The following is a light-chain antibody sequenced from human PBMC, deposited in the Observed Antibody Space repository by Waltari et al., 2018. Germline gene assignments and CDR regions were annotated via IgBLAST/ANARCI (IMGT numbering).Light chain of an antibody. CDR3: CSYAGSTTFYV. J-gene: IGLJ1*01. V-gene: IGLV2-23*01. CDR1: SSDVGNYNF. Sequence: QSALTQPASVSGSPGQSITISCTGTSSDVGNYNFVSWYQQHPGKAPKLMIYEGSKRPSGVSNRVSCSKSGNTASLTISGLQAEDEADYYCCSYAGSTTFYVFGTETKVTVV. CDR2: EGS.